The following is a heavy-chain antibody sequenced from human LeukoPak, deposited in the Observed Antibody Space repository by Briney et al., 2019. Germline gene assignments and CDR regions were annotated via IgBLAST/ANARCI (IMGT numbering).Heavy chain of an antibody. CDR1: GYTFTGYY. J-gene: IGHJ4*02. CDR2: IIPIFGTA. D-gene: IGHD5-12*01. V-gene: IGHV1-69*13. Sequence: SVKVSCKASGYTFTGYYMHWVRQAPGQGLEWMGGIIPIFGTANYAQKFRGRVTITADESTSTAYMELSSLRSEDTAVYYCARFGYSGYDYTPFDYWGQGTLVTVSS. CDR3: ARFGYSGYDYTPFDY.